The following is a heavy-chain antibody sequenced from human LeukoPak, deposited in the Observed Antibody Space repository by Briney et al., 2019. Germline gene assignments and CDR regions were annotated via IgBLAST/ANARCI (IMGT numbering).Heavy chain of an antibody. J-gene: IGHJ4*02. CDR1: GNIFTSSY. V-gene: IGHV1-46*01. CDR2: INPSDGTR. CDR3: ARERHGHPFDS. Sequence: ASVKVSCKASGNIFTSSYTHWVRQAPGQGLEWMGVINPSDGTRNYAQKFQGRVTMTRDMSTSTVYMDLSSLRSEDTAVYYCARERHGHPFDSWGQGTLVTVSS.